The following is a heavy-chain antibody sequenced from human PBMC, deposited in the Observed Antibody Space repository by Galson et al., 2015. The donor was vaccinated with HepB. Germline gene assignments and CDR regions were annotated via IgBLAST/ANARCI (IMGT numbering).Heavy chain of an antibody. CDR3: ARERSSGPLD. Sequence: SLRLSCAASGFTFSSYGMHWVRQAPGKGLEWVANIKQDGSEKYYVDSVKGRFTISRDNAKNSLYLQMNSLRAEDTAVYYCARERSSGPLDWGQGTLVTVSS. D-gene: IGHD6-19*01. CDR2: IKQDGSEK. V-gene: IGHV3-7*01. CDR1: GFTFSSYG. J-gene: IGHJ4*02.